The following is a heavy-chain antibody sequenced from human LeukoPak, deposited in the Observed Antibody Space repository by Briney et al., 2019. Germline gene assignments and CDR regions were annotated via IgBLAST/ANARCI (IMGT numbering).Heavy chain of an antibody. CDR2: INPNSGGT. CDR1: GYTFTGYY. J-gene: IGHJ4*02. V-gene: IGHV1-2*02. D-gene: IGHD2-2*01. CDR3: ARTHCSSTSCYPFFDY. Sequence: VASVKVSCKASGYTFTGYYMYWVRQAPGQGLEWMGWINPNSGGTNYALKFQGRVTMTRDTSISTAYMELSRLRSDDTAVYYCARTHCSSTSCYPFFDYWGQGILVTVSS.